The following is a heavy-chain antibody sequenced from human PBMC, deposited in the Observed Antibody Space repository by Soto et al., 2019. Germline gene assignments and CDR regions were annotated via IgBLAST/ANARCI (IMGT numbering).Heavy chain of an antibody. J-gene: IGHJ4*02. CDR3: ARVRYVVY. CDR2: ISAHNGNT. D-gene: IGHD1-1*01. V-gene: IGHV1-18*01. Sequence: QVHLVQSGAEVKKPGASVKVSCKASGYTFTSYGITWVRQAPGQGLEWMGWISAHNGNTPYAQKLQGRVIVTRDTTTTTANMELRCLISDDTPVYYWARVRYVVYWDQGGLVTVCS. CDR1: GYTFTSYG.